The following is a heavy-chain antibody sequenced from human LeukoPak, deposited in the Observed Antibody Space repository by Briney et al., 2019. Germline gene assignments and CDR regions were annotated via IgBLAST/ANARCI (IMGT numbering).Heavy chain of an antibody. CDR2: IYYSGST. Sequence: PSETLSLTCTVSGGSISSSSYYWGWIRQPPGKGLEWIGSIYYSGSTYYNPSLKSRVTISVDTSKNQFSLKLSSVSAADTAVYYCAREGTDYWGQGTLVTVSS. CDR1: GGSISSSSYY. CDR3: AREGTDY. V-gene: IGHV4-39*02. D-gene: IGHD3-10*01. J-gene: IGHJ4*02.